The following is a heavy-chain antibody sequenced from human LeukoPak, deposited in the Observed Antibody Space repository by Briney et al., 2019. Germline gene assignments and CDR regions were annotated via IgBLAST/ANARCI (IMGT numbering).Heavy chain of an antibody. J-gene: IGHJ4*02. CDR3: ARESFGEAPL. CDR1: GFTFRDHY. Sequence: GGSLRLSCAVSGFTFRDHYMDWVRQAPGKGVEWVGRSRNEAHSYSTDFAASVRGRASLSRDDSSNSLYLRMNSLRAEDTAVYYCARESFGEAPLWGQGTLVTVSS. CDR2: SRNEAHSYST. V-gene: IGHV3-72*01. D-gene: IGHD3-10*01.